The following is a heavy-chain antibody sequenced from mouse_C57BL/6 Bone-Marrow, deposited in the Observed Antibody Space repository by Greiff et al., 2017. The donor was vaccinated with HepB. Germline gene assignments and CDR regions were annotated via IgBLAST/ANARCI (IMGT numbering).Heavy chain of an antibody. V-gene: IGHV2-2*01. D-gene: IGHD3-3*01. CDR3: ARNGAGDWYFDV. Sequence: QVQLKESGPGLVQPSQSLSITCTVSGFSLTSYGVHWVRQSPGKGLEWLGVIWSGGSTDYNAAFISRLSISKDNSKSQVCFKMNSLQADDTALYYCARNGAGDWYFDVWGTGTTVTVSS. J-gene: IGHJ1*03. CDR1: GFSLTSYG. CDR2: IWSGGST.